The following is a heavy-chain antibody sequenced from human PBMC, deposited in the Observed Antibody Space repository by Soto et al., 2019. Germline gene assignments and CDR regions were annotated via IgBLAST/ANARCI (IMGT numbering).Heavy chain of an antibody. CDR1: GHTLTELS. Sequence: QVQLLQSGAEVKKPGASVKVSCKVSGHTLTELSMHWVRQAPGRGLEWMGGFDPEDGETISAQKFQGRVTMTEDTSTDSTYMELTSLRSEDTAVYYCAAGGPRWLHSPFDYWGQGTLVTISS. CDR2: FDPEDGET. J-gene: IGHJ4*02. D-gene: IGHD6-19*01. V-gene: IGHV1-24*01. CDR3: AAGGPRWLHSPFDY.